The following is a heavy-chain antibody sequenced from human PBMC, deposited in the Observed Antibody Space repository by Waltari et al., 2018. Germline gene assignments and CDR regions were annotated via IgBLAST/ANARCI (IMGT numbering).Heavy chain of an antibody. CDR3: VRREYGASWFDS. J-gene: IGHJ5*01. V-gene: IGHV5-51*03. CDR1: GYNFANYW. D-gene: IGHD4-17*01. CDR2: IYPDDSAS. Sequence: EVQLEQSGAEVKNPGESLKISCKGSGYNFANYWIGWVRQMPGKGLEWVAIIYPDDSASRYSPSFQGQVTISADRSIRTAYLQWSSLRASDTAIYYCVRREYGASWFDSWGQGTLVTVSS.